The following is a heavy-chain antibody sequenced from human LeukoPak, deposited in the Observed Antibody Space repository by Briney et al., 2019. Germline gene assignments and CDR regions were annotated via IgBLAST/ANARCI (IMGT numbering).Heavy chain of an antibody. CDR3: ARIIAVAGTDFDY. CDR2: INPNSGGT. D-gene: IGHD6-19*01. V-gene: IGHV1-2*02. Sequence: ASVKVSCKASGYTFTSYYMHWVRQAPGQGLEWMGWINPNSGGTNYAQKFQGRVTMTRDTSISTAYMELSRLRSDDTAVYYCARIIAVAGTDFDYWGQGTLVTVSS. CDR1: GYTFTSYY. J-gene: IGHJ4*02.